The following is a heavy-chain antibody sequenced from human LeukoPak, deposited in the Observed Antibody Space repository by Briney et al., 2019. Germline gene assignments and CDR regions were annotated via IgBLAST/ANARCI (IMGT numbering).Heavy chain of an antibody. CDR1: ESTFSDYW. J-gene: IGHJ4*02. Sequence: GGSLRLSCATSESTFSDYWMSWVRQAPGKGLEWVANIREDGSEKYYVDSVKGRFTISRDNAKNSLYLQMTSLRAEDTAVYYCARVDRFGESTHYFDDWGQGTLVTVSS. D-gene: IGHD3-10*01. V-gene: IGHV3-7*01. CDR2: IREDGSEK. CDR3: ARVDRFGESTHYFDD.